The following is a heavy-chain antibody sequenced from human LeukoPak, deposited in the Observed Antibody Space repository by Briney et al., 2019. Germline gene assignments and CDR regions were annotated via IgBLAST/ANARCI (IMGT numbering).Heavy chain of an antibody. CDR1: GGTFSSYA. CDR2: IIPIFGTA. D-gene: IGHD6-19*01. CDR3: ARNPSSGWYVGPYYFDY. Sequence: SVKVSCKASGGTFSSYAISWVRQAPGQGLEWMGGIIPIFGTANYAQKFQGRVTITTDESTSTAYMELSSLRSEDTAVYYCARNPSSGWYVGPYYFDYWGQGTLVTVSS. J-gene: IGHJ4*02. V-gene: IGHV1-69*05.